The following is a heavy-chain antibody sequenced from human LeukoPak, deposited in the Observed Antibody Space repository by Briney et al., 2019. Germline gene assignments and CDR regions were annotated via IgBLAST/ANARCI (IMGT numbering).Heavy chain of an antibody. Sequence: ASVKVSCKASGGTFNSYGIIWVRQAPGQGLEWMGGIIPILGTANYAQKFQGRVTITADKSTSTAYMELSSLRSEDTAVYYCASIHYDYVWGSYRPPDYWGQGTLVTVSS. V-gene: IGHV1-69*06. CDR1: GGTFNSYG. D-gene: IGHD3-16*02. CDR3: ASIHYDYVWGSYRPPDY. CDR2: IIPILGTA. J-gene: IGHJ4*02.